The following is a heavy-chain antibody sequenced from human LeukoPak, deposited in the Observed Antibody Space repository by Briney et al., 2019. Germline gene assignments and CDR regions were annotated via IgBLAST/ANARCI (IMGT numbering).Heavy chain of an antibody. Sequence: GGSLRLSCAASVFTFSTYGFHWVRQAPGKRLEWVAFISYDGSDDYYAASVKGRFTISRDNSKNTLYLQMNSLRPEDTAVYYCSKGRGDYDDFRLGYWGQGTLVTVSS. CDR1: VFTFSTYG. CDR2: ISYDGSDD. V-gene: IGHV3-30*02. CDR3: SKGRGDYDDFRLGY. D-gene: IGHD4-17*01. J-gene: IGHJ4*02.